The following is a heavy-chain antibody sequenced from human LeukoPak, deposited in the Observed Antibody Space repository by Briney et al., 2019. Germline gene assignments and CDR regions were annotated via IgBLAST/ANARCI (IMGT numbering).Heavy chain of an antibody. V-gene: IGHV1-2*06. Sequence: ASVKVSCKASGYTFTGYYMHWVRQAPGQGLEWMGRINPNSGATNYAQRFQGRVTMTRDTSISTAYMELSRLRSDDTAVYYCSRQGVWGAFDTWGQGTMVTVSS. CDR3: SRQGVWGAFDT. CDR1: GYTFTGYY. CDR2: INPNSGAT. J-gene: IGHJ3*02. D-gene: IGHD3-10*01.